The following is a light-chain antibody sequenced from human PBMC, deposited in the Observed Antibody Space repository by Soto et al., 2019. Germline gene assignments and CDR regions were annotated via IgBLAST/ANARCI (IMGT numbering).Light chain of an antibody. CDR2: DAS. Sequence: EIVMTQSPATLSVSPGERATLSCRASQSVSSYLAWYQQKPDQAPRLIIYDASNRATGIPPRFSGSGSGTVFTLTISSLEPEYFAFYYCQQRSNWPRFTFGPGTKVDIK. J-gene: IGKJ3*01. CDR1: QSVSSY. V-gene: IGKV3-11*01. CDR3: QQRSNWPRFT.